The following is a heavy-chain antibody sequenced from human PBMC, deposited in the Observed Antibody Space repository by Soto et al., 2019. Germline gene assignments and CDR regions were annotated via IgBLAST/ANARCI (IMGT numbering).Heavy chain of an antibody. CDR3: ETDRLLWFGESHYGMDV. J-gene: IGHJ6*02. Sequence: QVQLVQSGAEVKKPGASVKVSCKVSGYTLTDLSMHWVRQAPGNRLEWMGGFDPEDGETIYAQKFQGRVTMTEDTSTDTAYMELSSLRSEDTAVYYCETDRLLWFGESHYGMDVWGQGTTVTVSS. CDR1: GYTLTDLS. D-gene: IGHD3-10*01. V-gene: IGHV1-24*01. CDR2: FDPEDGET.